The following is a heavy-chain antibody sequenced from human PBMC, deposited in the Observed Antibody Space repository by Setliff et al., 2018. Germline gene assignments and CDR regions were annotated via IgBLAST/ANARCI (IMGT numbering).Heavy chain of an antibody. CDR1: TFTFNKYA. J-gene: IGHJ5*02. Sequence: GESLKISCVASTFTFNKYAVTWVRQAPGKGLEWVSSIHVDGYRTFYADSVKGRFTISRDNSRNTLYLEMNSLRAEDTASYYCARDPNGDYVGAFDPWGQGILVTVSS. D-gene: IGHD4-17*01. V-gene: IGHV3-23*01. CDR3: ARDPNGDYVGAFDP. CDR2: IHVDGYRT.